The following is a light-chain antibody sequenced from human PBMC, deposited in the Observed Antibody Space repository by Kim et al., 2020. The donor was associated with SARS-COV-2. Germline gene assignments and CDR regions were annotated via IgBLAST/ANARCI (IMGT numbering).Light chain of an antibody. CDR2: DLN. CDR3: SSYTGSNTWV. J-gene: IGLJ3*02. Sequence: QSITIYCSETSRDVGSYNYVSLYQQHPGKAPNLMVYDLNKRPSGVSDHLSGSKSGNTAFLTISGLQAKDEADYYCSSYTGSNTWVFGGGTKLTVL. V-gene: IGLV2-14*03. CDR1: SRDVGSYNY.